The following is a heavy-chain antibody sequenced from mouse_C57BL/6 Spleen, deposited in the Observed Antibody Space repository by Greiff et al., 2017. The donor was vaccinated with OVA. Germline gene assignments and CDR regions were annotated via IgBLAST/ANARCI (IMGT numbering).Heavy chain of an antibody. CDR1: GFTFSSYA. CDR2: ISSGGDYI. V-gene: IGHV5-9-1*02. J-gene: IGHJ1*03. Sequence: VESGEGLVKPGGSLKLSCAASGFTFSSYAMSWVRQTPEKRLEWVAYISSGGDYIYYADTVKGRFTISRDNARNTLYLQMSSLKSEDTAMYYCTRDYDGYYWYFDVWGTGTTVTVSS. CDR3: TRDYDGYYWYFDV. D-gene: IGHD2-3*01.